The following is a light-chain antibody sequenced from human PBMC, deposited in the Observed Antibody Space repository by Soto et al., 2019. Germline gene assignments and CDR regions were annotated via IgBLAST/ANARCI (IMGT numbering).Light chain of an antibody. CDR2: GAS. Sequence: EIVLTQSPGTLSLSPGERATLSCRASQSVSRNSLAWYQQQPGQAPRLLIYGASSRATDIPDRFSGSGSGTDFTLLVSRLEPEDFAVYFCQQYGTSPTTFGPGTKVDIK. CDR1: QSVSRNS. CDR3: QQYGTSPTT. J-gene: IGKJ3*01. V-gene: IGKV3-20*01.